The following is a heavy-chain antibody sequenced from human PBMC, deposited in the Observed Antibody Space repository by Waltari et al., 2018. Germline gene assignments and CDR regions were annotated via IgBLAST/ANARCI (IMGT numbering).Heavy chain of an antibody. Sequence: QLQLQESGPGLVKPSETLSLTCTVSGGSISSSSYYWGWIRQPPGKGLEWIGSIYYIGRPYYNPSLKSRVTISVDTSKNQFSLKLSSVTAADTAVYYCARLSSSSWYFDYWGQGTLVTVSS. CDR1: GGSISSSSYY. D-gene: IGHD6-13*01. V-gene: IGHV4-39*07. J-gene: IGHJ4*02. CDR3: ARLSSSSWYFDY. CDR2: IYYIGRP.